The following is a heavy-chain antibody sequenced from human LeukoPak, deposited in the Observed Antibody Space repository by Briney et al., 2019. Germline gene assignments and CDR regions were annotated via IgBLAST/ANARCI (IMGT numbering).Heavy chain of an antibody. Sequence: MTSETLSLTCTVSGDSISGYYWTWVRQPPGKGLEWIANIYHSGSDTNYNPSLKSRVTISVDTSKNQFSLNLNSVTATDTAVYYCAREKWVVLPDTIDYYYYMDVWGKGTTVTVSS. CDR1: GDSISGYY. D-gene: IGHD1-26*01. V-gene: IGHV4-59*12. CDR2: IYHSGSDT. CDR3: AREKWVVLPDTIDYYYYMDV. J-gene: IGHJ6*03.